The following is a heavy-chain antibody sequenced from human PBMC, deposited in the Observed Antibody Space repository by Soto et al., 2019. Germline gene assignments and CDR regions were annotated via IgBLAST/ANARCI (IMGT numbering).Heavy chain of an antibody. CDR1: GGSVSSGSYY. CDR2: IYYSGST. J-gene: IGHJ1*01. CDR3: ARVEGWAHYYYDSSGYSDQYFQH. V-gene: IGHV4-61*01. D-gene: IGHD3-22*01. Sequence: SETLSLTCTVSGGSVSSGSYYWSWIRQPPGKGLEWIGYIYYSGSTNYNPSLKSRVTISVDTSKNQFSLKLSSVTAADTAVYYCARVEGWAHYYYDSSGYSDQYFQHWGQGTLVTVSS.